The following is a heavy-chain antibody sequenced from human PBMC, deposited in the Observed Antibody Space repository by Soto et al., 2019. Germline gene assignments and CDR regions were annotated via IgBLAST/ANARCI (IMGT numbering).Heavy chain of an antibody. Sequence: GGSLRLSCAASGFTFSSYAMSWVRQAPGKGLEWVSAISGSGGSTYYADSVKGRFTISRDNSKNTLYLQMNSLRAEDTAVYYCAKPPAPADFWSGYYTGGVDVWGQGTTVTVSS. J-gene: IGHJ6*02. D-gene: IGHD3-3*01. CDR1: GFTFSSYA. CDR2: ISGSGGST. CDR3: AKPPAPADFWSGYYTGGVDV. V-gene: IGHV3-23*01.